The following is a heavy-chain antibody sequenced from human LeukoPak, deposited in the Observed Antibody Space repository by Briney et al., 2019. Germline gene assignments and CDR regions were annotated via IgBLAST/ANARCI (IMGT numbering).Heavy chain of an antibody. Sequence: GGSLRLSCAASGFTFSSYAMSWVRQAPGKGLEWASAISGSGGSTYYADSVKGRFTISRDNSKNTLYLQMNSLRAEDTAVYYCAKGPNYGAKVADFDYWGQGTLVTVSS. J-gene: IGHJ4*02. CDR1: GFTFSSYA. CDR2: ISGSGGST. D-gene: IGHD4-17*01. V-gene: IGHV3-23*01. CDR3: AKGPNYGAKVADFDY.